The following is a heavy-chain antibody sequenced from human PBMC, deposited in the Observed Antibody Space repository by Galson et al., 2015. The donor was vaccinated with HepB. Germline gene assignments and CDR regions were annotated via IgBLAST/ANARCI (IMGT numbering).Heavy chain of an antibody. Sequence: SVKVSCKASGYTFTGYYMHWVRQAPGQGLEWMGWINPNSGGTNYAQKFQGRVTMTRDTSISTAYMELSRLRSDDTAVYYCARDQEEVGATCDYWGQGTLVTVSS. V-gene: IGHV1-2*02. CDR3: ARDQEEVGATCDY. CDR2: INPNSGGT. D-gene: IGHD1-26*01. CDR1: GYTFTGYY. J-gene: IGHJ4*02.